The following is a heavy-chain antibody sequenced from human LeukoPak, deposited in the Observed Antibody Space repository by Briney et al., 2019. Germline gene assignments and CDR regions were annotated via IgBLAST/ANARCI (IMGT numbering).Heavy chain of an antibody. D-gene: IGHD3-10*01. Sequence: GGSLRLSCAASGFTFSNSWMSWVRQAPGKGLEWVSRIKSKTDGGTTDYAAPVKCRFTISRDDSKNTLYLQMNSLKTEDTAVYYCTTDGILLWFGELLPTFDYWGQGTLVTVSS. CDR3: TTDGILLWFGELLPTFDY. CDR2: IKSKTDGGTT. J-gene: IGHJ4*02. V-gene: IGHV3-15*01. CDR1: GFTFSNSW.